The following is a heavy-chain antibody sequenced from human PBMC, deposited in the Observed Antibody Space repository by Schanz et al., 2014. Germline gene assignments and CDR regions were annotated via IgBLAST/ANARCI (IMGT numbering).Heavy chain of an antibody. V-gene: IGHV4-34*01. Sequence: QVQLQQWGAGLLKPSETLSLTCAVYGGSFSGYYWSWIRQPPGKGLEWIAEINHGGSTNYNPSLKSRVTRSVATSKDQFPLKLRSGTAADTAVYYSARAARRTRVVPLYVDYWGQGTLVTVSS. D-gene: IGHD2-2*01. CDR2: INHGGST. CDR3: ARAARRTRVVPLYVDY. J-gene: IGHJ4*02. CDR1: GGSFSGYY.